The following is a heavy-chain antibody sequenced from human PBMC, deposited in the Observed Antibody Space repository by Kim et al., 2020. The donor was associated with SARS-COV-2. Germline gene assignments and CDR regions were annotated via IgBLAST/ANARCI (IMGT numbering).Heavy chain of an antibody. CDR3: ARGDWNYVGRWFDP. J-gene: IGHJ5*02. Sequence: AKGFTGRFVFSLDTSVSTAYLQISSLKAEDTAVYYCARGDWNYVGRWFDPWGQGTLVTVSS. V-gene: IGHV7-4-1*02. D-gene: IGHD1-7*01.